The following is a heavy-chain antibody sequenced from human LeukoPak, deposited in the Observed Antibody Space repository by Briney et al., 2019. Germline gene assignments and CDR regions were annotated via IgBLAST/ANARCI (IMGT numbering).Heavy chain of an antibody. D-gene: IGHD3-9*01. CDR2: INSDGSST. J-gene: IGHJ6*02. CDR3: ARVPVYYDLLTGWDYYYYGMDV. Sequence: GSTLILGCAAAGFSCGGYGSNWGRQAPGKGLVWVSRINSDGSSTSYADSVKGRFTISRDNAKNTLYLQMNSLRAEDTAVYYCARVPVYYDLLTGWDYYYYGMDVWGQGTTVTVSS. V-gene: IGHV3-74*01. CDR1: GFSCGGYG.